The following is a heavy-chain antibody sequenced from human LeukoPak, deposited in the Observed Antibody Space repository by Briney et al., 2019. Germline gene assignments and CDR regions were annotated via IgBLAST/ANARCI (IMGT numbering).Heavy chain of an antibody. CDR2: ISAYNGNT. Sequence: GASVKVSCKASGYTFTSYGISWVRQAPGQGLEWMGWISAYNGNTNYAQKLQGRVTMTTDTSTSTAYMELSRLRSDDTAVYYCARVRLWFGESNFDYWGQGTLVTVSS. CDR3: ARVRLWFGESNFDY. D-gene: IGHD3-10*01. J-gene: IGHJ4*02. CDR1: GYTFTSYG. V-gene: IGHV1-18*01.